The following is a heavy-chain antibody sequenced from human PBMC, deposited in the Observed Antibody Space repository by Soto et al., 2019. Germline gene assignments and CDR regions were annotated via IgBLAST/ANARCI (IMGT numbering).Heavy chain of an antibody. V-gene: IGHV3-66*01. CDR1: GFTVSSNY. J-gene: IGHJ6*02. CDR3: FLMVRGYGMDV. D-gene: IGHD3-10*01. CDR2: IYSGGST. Sequence: PGGSLRLSCAASGFTVSSNYMSWVRQAPGKGLEWVSVIYSGGSTYYADSVKGRFTISRDNSKNTLYLQMNSLRAEDTAVYYCFLMVRGYGMDVWGQGTTVTVSS.